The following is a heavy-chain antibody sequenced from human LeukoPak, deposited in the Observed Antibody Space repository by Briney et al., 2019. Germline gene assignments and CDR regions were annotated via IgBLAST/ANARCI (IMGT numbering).Heavy chain of an antibody. D-gene: IGHD3-10*01. V-gene: IGHV4-59*08. CDR1: GDSISNNH. Sequence: PSETLSLTCTVSGDSISNNHWSRIRQPPGKGLEWIGYISYTGSTNYNPSLKSRLTISVDTSKNHFSLTLTSVTAADTALYYCARHIYPDGSPFDSWGQGTLVTVSS. CDR3: ARHIYPDGSPFDS. CDR2: ISYTGST. J-gene: IGHJ4*02.